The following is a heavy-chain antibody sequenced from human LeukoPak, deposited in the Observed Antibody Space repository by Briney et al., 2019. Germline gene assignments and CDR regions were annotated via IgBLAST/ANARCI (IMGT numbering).Heavy chain of an antibody. V-gene: IGHV4-59*08. CDR1: GGSISSYY. CDR2: IYYSGST. J-gene: IGHJ3*02. Sequence: SETLSLTCTVSGGSISSYYWSWIRQPPGKRLEWIGYIYYSGSTNYNPSLKSRVTISVDTSKNQFSLKLSSVTAADTAVYYCARHKGHVLRFLEWSDAFDICGQGTMVTVSS. CDR3: ARHKGHVLRFLEWSDAFDI. D-gene: IGHD3-3*01.